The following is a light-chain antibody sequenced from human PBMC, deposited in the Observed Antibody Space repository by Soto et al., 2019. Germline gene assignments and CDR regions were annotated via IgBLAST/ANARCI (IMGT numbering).Light chain of an antibody. CDR2: EFT. CDR3: GSYTDTNTGL. CDR1: SADLGGYNY. V-gene: IGLV2-8*01. J-gene: IGLJ2*01. Sequence: QSALTQPPSASGSPGQSVTISCTGISADLGGYNYVSWYQQHPGKAPRLIIYEFTKRPSGVPDRFSGSNSANTASLTVSGLQAEDEADYYSGSYTDTNTGLFGGGTKVTVL.